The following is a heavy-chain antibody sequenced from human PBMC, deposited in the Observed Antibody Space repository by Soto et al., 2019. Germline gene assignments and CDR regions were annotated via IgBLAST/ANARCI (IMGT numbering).Heavy chain of an antibody. CDR2: IHNSGNA. CDR3: ARGPRSTRYFDP. CDR1: GGSIDTDDYI. J-gene: IGHJ2*01. D-gene: IGHD2-2*01. V-gene: IGHV4-31*03. Sequence: QVQLQESGPGLVTPSQTLSLTCTVSGGSIDTDDYIWIWTRPDPGVGRVWIGYIHNSGNAYFNPSLKGRASLTIDTFTNNFALPLDSATSEDAAVYYCARGPRSTRYFDPWGRGTLVTVSS.